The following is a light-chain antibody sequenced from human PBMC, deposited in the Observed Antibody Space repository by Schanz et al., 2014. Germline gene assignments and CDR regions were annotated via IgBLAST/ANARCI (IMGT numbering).Light chain of an antibody. CDR3: SSYGGSNIVV. CDR2: EGS. V-gene: IGLV2-14*02. CDR1: SSDVGSYNF. J-gene: IGLJ2*01. Sequence: QSALTQPASVSGSPGQSITISCTGTSSDVGSYNFVSWFQQHPGKAPKVMIYEGSRRPSGVSNRFSGSKSGNTAALTASGLQAEDEADYYCSSYGGSNIVVFGGGTKLTVL.